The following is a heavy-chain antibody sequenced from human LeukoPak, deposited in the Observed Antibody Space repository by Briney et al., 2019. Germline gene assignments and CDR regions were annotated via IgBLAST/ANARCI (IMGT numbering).Heavy chain of an antibody. CDR3: TRDRYSSSWPYYYYGMDV. J-gene: IGHJ6*02. CDR1: GFTFSSYA. Sequence: GGSLRLSCAASGFTFSSYAMSWVRQAPGKGLEWVGFIRSKAYGGTTEYAASVKGRFTISRDDSKSIAYLQMNSLKTEDTAVYYCTRDRYSSSWPYYYYGMDVWGQGTTVTVSS. CDR2: IRSKAYGGTT. D-gene: IGHD6-13*01. V-gene: IGHV3-49*04.